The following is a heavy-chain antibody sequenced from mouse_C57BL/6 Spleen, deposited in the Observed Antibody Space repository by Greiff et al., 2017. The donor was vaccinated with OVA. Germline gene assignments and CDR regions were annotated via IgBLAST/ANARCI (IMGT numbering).Heavy chain of an antibody. CDR1: GYAFSSSW. CDR2: IYPGDGDT. Sequence: QVQLQQSGPELVKPGASVKISCKASGYAFSSSWMNWVKQRPGKGLEWIGRIYPGDGDTNYNGKFTGKATLTADKSSSTAYMQLSNLTSEDSAVYFCARSPYYDSSYGYFDVWGTGTTVTVSS. J-gene: IGHJ1*03. CDR3: ARSPYYDSSYGYFDV. V-gene: IGHV1-82*01. D-gene: IGHD1-1*01.